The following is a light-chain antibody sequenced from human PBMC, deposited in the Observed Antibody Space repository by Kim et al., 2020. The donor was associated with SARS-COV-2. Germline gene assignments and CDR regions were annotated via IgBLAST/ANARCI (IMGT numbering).Light chain of an antibody. Sequence: ELTQPPSASGTPGQRVTISCSGSSSNIGSNTINWYQQLPGTAPKLLIYSNNQRPSGVPDRFSGSKSGTSASLAISGLQSEDEADYYCTAWDDSLNGYVVFGGGTQLTVL. CDR3: TAWDDSLNGYVV. CDR2: SNN. CDR1: SSNIGSNT. J-gene: IGLJ2*01. V-gene: IGLV1-44*01.